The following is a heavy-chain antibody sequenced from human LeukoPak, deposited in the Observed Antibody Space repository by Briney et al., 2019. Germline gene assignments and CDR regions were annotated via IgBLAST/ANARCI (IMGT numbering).Heavy chain of an antibody. CDR3: ATQYDYDRSAYYLRAFDL. V-gene: IGHV1-69*06. J-gene: IGHJ3*01. CDR2: IIPMSGTV. D-gene: IGHD3-22*01. CDR1: GGTFSTFG. Sequence: SVKVSCKASGGTFSTFGISWVRQAPGQGLEWMGGIIPMSGTVNNAQKFQGRVTLTEDTSTDTAYMELSSLRSEDTAVYYCATQYDYDRSAYYLRAFDLWGQGTKVTVSS.